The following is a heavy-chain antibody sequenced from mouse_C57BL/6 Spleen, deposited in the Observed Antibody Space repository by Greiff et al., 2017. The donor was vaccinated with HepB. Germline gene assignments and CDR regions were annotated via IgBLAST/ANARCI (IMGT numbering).Heavy chain of an antibody. CDR1: GYTFTDYN. CDR2: INPNNGGT. D-gene: IGHD2-4*01. Sequence: EVQLQQSGPELVKPGASVKIPCKASGYTFTDYNMDWVKQSHGKSLEWIGDINPNNGGTIYNQKFKGKATLTVDKSSSTAYMELRSLTSEDTAVYYCARPEGYDYDEGFAYWGQGTLVTVSA. V-gene: IGHV1-18*01. J-gene: IGHJ3*01. CDR3: ARPEGYDYDEGFAY.